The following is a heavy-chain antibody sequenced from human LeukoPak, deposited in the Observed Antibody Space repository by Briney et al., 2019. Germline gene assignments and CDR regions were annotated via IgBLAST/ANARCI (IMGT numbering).Heavy chain of an antibody. CDR2: ISGSGGST. D-gene: IGHD3/OR15-3a*01. CDR1: GFTFSNYA. V-gene: IGHV3-23*01. J-gene: IGHJ6*03. CDR3: ARTAYDFWSRYSPHYFHMDV. Sequence: GGSLRLSCAASGFTFSNYAMSWVRQAPGKGLEWVSAISGSGGSTYYADSVKGRFTISRDNSKNTLYLQMNSLRAEDTAAYYCARTAYDFWSRYSPHYFHMDVWGRGTTVTVSS.